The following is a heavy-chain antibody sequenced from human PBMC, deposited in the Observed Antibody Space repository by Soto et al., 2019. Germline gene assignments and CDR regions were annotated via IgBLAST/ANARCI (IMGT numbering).Heavy chain of an antibody. J-gene: IGHJ4*02. CDR2: INPSGGST. CDR3: ARDRRGTIFGVVIYY. D-gene: IGHD3-3*01. V-gene: IGHV1-46*01. CDR1: GYTFTSYC. Sequence: ASVKVSCKASGYTFTSYCMHWVRQAPGQGLEWMGIINPSGGSTSYAQKFQGRVTMTRDTSTSTVYMELSSLRSEDTAVYYCARDRRGTIFGVVIYYWGQGTLVTVSS.